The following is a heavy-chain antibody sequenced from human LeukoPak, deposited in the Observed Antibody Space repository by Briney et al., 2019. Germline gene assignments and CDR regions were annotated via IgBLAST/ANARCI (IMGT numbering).Heavy chain of an antibody. CDR1: GGSISSYY. D-gene: IGHD5-18*01. J-gene: IGHJ6*03. V-gene: IGHV4-4*07. CDR2: IYTSGST. Sequence: SETLSLTCTVSGGSISSYYWSWIRQPAGKGLEWVGRIYTSGSTNYNPSLKSRVTISVDTSKNQFSLQLSSVTAADTAVYYCARVGGHTALYYYYYYMDVWGKGTTVTVSS. CDR3: ARVGGHTALYYYYYYMDV.